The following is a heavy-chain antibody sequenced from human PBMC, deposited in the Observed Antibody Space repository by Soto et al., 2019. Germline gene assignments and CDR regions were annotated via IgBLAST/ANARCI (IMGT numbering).Heavy chain of an antibody. V-gene: IGHV3-21*05. J-gene: IGHJ6*02. CDR3: ARLYNYGYGMDV. CDR2: ISSSSSDI. CDR1: GFPFRNYK. Sequence: PWRPLSPSCAAPGFPFRNYKMHWVRQAPGKGLEWISYISSSSSDIYYADSVKGRFTISRDNAKNSLYLQMNSLRAEDTAVYYCARLYNYGYGMDVWGQGTTVTVS.